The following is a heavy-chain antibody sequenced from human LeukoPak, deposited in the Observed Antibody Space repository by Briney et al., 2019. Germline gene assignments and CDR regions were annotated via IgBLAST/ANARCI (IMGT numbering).Heavy chain of an antibody. CDR1: RGTLTSYT. Sequence: SLKVSCKASRGTLTSYTISCVRQAPGQGLEWMGRIIPILGIAHYAQKFQGRVTITADKSTSTAYMELSSLRSEDTAVYYCARDPSTTYYDILTGFDPWGQGTLVTVSS. J-gene: IGHJ5*02. D-gene: IGHD3-9*01. V-gene: IGHV1-69*04. CDR3: ARDPSTTYYDILTGFDP. CDR2: IIPILGIA.